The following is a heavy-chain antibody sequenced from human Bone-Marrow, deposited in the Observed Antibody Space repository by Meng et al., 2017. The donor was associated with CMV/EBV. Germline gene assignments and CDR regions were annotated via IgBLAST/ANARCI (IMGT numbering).Heavy chain of an antibody. J-gene: IGHJ4*02. D-gene: IGHD3-3*01. CDR2: ISSSGSTI. CDR1: GFTFSSYE. Sequence: GESLKISCAASGFTFSSYEMNWVRQAPGKGLEWVSYISSSGSTIYYADSVKGRFTISRDNAKNTLYLQMNSLRAEDTAVYYCAKDHRTYYDFWSGLSWYYFDYWGQGTLVTVSS. CDR3: AKDHRTYYDFWSGLSWYYFDY. V-gene: IGHV3-48*03.